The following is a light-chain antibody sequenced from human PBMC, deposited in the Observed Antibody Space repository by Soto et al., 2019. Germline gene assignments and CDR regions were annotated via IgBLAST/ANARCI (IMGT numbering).Light chain of an antibody. CDR2: VAS. J-gene: IGKJ3*01. V-gene: IGKV3-15*01. CDR3: HQYNSWPPGT. Sequence: EIMMTQSPGTLSVSPGEGATLSCTASQSVNRNLAWYQQKPGQPPRLLLYVASTRATGIPARCRGSGAGTEFTLTISSLQSEDSAVYYCHQYNSWPPGTFGRGTKVEIK. CDR1: QSVNRN.